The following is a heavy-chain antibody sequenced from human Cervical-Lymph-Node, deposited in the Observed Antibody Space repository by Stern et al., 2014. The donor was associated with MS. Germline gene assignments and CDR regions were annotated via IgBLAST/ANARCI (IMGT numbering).Heavy chain of an antibody. CDR1: GYTFTSYG. Sequence: VQLVQSGAEVKKPGASLIVSCKASGYTFTSYGIRWVRQAPGQGLEWVGGISADSGAINYAQNLRDRITLTTDTSQGPAYLELRTLRYEDTAVYYCARDKMHAFDYWGQGTLVSVSS. D-gene: IGHD2-8*01. V-gene: IGHV1-18*01. CDR2: ISADSGAI. J-gene: IGHJ4*02. CDR3: ARDKMHAFDY.